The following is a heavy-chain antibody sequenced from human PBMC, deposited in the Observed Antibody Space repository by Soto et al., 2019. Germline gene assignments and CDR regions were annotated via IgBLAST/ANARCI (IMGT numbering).Heavy chain of an antibody. V-gene: IGHV4-39*01. CDR1: GGSISSGGYY. D-gene: IGHD5-12*01. J-gene: IGHJ6*02. Sequence: NPSETLSLTCTVSGGSISSGGYYWSWIRQPPGKGLEWIGSIYYSGSTYYNPSLKSRVTISVDTSKNQFSLKLSSVTAADTAVYYCAAGTTIGVLGYYYYYGMDVWGQGTTVTFSS. CDR3: AAGTTIGVLGYYYYYGMDV. CDR2: IYYSGST.